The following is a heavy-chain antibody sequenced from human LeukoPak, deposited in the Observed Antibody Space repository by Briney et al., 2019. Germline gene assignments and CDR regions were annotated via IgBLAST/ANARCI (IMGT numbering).Heavy chain of an antibody. D-gene: IGHD3-3*01. Sequence: GGSLRLSCAAPGFTLSSDAMGSVRQTAGKGVEWVSDLSATGDSTYYADSVKGRFTISRDNSKNTLFLQMNSLRAEDTAVYYCAKSGAFWSGYRSDYYYYMDVWGKGTTVTVSS. V-gene: IGHV3-23*01. CDR2: LSATGDST. CDR1: GFTLSSDA. J-gene: IGHJ6*03. CDR3: AKSGAFWSGYRSDYYYYMDV.